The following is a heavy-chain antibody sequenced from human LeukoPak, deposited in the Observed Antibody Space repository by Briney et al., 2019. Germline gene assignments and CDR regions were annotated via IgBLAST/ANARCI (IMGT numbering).Heavy chain of an antibody. CDR2: IYSIGSN. V-gene: IGHV4-4*07. J-gene: IGHJ4*02. CDR1: GGSISGYF. CDR3: AREPTSGREPTSGRPLDY. Sequence: SETLSLTCTVSGGSISGYFGSWSRQPAGKGLEGIGRIYSIGSNNYKPSLKSRVTMSLDTSKNHSSLHLSSVTAADTAVYYCAREPTSGREPTSGRPLDYWGQGTLVTVSS. D-gene: IGHD5-12*01.